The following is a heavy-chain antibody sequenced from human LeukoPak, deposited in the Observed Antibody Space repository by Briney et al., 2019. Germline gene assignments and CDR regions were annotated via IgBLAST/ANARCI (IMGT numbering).Heavy chain of an antibody. V-gene: IGHV1-46*01. CDR3: ARDSLWFGESLGWFDP. J-gene: IGHJ5*02. CDR2: INPSGGST. Sequence: ASVKVSCKASGYTFTSYYMHWVRQAPGQGLEWMGIINPSGGSTSYAQKFQGRVTMTRDTSTGTVYMELSSLRSEDTAVYYCARDSLWFGESLGWFDPWGQGTLVTVSS. D-gene: IGHD3-10*01. CDR1: GYTFTSYY.